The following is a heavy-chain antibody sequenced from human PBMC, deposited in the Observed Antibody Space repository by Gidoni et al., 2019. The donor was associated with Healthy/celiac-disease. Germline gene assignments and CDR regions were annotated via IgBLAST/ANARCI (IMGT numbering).Heavy chain of an antibody. J-gene: IGHJ4*02. V-gene: IGHV3-23*01. CDR2: ISGRGGST. CDR3: AKDLGGYYGDPFDY. Sequence: EVQLLESGGGLVQPGGSLRPSCAASGFPFSSYAMSWVRQAPGKGLEGVSAISGRGGSTYYADSVKGRFTISRDNSKNTLYLQMNSLRAEDTAVYYCAKDLGGYYGDPFDYWGQGTLVTVSS. D-gene: IGHD4-17*01. CDR1: GFPFSSYA.